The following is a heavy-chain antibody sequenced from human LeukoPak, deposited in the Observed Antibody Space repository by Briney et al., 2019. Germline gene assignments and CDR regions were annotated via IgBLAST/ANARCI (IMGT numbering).Heavy chain of an antibody. CDR3: ARSSGVVINAFDI. D-gene: IGHD3-3*01. Sequence: SETLSLTCAVYGGSFSGYYWSWIRQPPGKGLEWIGEINHSGSTNYNPSLKSRVTISVDTSKNQFSLKLSSVTAADTAVYYCARSSGVVINAFDIWGQGTMVTVSS. J-gene: IGHJ3*02. V-gene: IGHV4-34*01. CDR2: INHSGST. CDR1: GGSFSGYY.